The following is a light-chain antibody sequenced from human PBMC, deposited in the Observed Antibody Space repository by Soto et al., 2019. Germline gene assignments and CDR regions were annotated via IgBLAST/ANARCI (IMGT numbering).Light chain of an antibody. CDR1: QSVSSSY. J-gene: IGKJ5*01. CDR3: QHRSIWPVS. CDR2: GAS. Sequence: EIVLTQSPGTLSLSPGERATLSCSSSQSVSSSYLAWYQQKPGQAPRLLIYGASSRATGIPDRFSGSGSGTEFTLTISSLQSEDFAVYYCQHRSIWPVSCGQGTRLEIK. V-gene: IGKV3D-20*02.